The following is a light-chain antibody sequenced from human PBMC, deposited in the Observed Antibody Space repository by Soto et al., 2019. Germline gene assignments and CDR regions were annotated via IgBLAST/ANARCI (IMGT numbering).Light chain of an antibody. Sequence: QSVLTQPPSASGTPGQRVTISCSGSSSNIGSNTVNWYQQLPGTAPKLLIYDDHKRPSGVPDRFSGSRSGTSASLAISGLQSEDEADYYCAAWDDSLNGAVFGGGTQLTVL. CDR3: AAWDDSLNGAV. J-gene: IGLJ7*01. CDR1: SSNIGSNT. CDR2: DDH. V-gene: IGLV1-44*01.